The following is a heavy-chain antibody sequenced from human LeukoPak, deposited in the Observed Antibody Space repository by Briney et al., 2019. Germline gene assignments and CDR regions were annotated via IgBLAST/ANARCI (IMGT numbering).Heavy chain of an antibody. D-gene: IGHD1-26*01. Sequence: SVKVSCKASGGTFSSYAISWVRRAPGQGLEWMGRIIPILGIANYAQKFQGRVTITADKSTSTAYMELRSLRSDDTAVYYCARDSGMGATLDWGQGTMVTVSS. CDR3: ARDSGMGATLD. J-gene: IGHJ3*01. V-gene: IGHV1-69*04. CDR2: IIPILGIA. CDR1: GGTFSSYA.